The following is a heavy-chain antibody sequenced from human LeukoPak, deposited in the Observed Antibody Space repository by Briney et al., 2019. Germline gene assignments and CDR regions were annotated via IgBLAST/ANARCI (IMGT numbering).Heavy chain of an antibody. CDR3: ARAPLEPYYFDY. V-gene: IGHV4-30-2*01. CDR1: GGSISSGGYS. CDR2: IYHSGST. D-gene: IGHD1-1*01. J-gene: IGHJ4*02. Sequence: SETLSLTCTVSGGSISSGGYSWSWIRQPPGKGLEWIGYIYHSGSTYYNPSLKSRVTMSVDRSKNQFSLKLSSVTAADTAVYYCARAPLEPYYFDYWGQGTLVTVSS.